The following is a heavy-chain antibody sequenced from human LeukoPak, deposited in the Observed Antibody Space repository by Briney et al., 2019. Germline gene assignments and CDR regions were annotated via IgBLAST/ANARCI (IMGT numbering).Heavy chain of an antibody. Sequence: GGSLRLSCAASGFTFHNYAMHWDRQAPGKGLEWVSLIKGNGDTTYNADSVKGRFTISRDNSKNSLYLQINSLRTEDTALYYCAKDIGSGWSFDYWGQGTLVTVSS. J-gene: IGHJ4*02. CDR3: AKDIGSGWSFDY. D-gene: IGHD6-19*01. V-gene: IGHV3-43*02. CDR2: IKGNGDTT. CDR1: GFTFHNYA.